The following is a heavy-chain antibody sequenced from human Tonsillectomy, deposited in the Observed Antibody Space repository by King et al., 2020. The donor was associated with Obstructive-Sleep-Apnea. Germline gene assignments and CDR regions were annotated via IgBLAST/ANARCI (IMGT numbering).Heavy chain of an antibody. CDR3: ARDQYQLRTGAVPYYYGMDV. J-gene: IGHJ6*02. V-gene: IGHV3-13*01. CDR2: IGTAGDT. Sequence: VQLVESGGGLVQPGGSLRLSCAASGFTFSSYDMHWVRQATGKGLEWVSAIGTAGDTYYQGSVKGRFTISRENAKNSFYLQMNSLRAGDTAVYYCARDQYQLRTGAVPYYYGMDVWGQGTTVTVSS. D-gene: IGHD2-2*01. CDR1: GFTFSSYD.